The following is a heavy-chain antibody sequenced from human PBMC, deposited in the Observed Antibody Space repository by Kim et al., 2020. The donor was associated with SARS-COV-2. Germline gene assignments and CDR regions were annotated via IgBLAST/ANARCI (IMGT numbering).Heavy chain of an antibody. CDR2: IWYDGSNK. V-gene: IGHV3-33*06. CDR3: AKDRGYCSGGSCHSTPTNWFDP. Sequence: GGSLRLSCAASGFTFSSYGMHWVRQAPGKGLEWVAVIWYDGSNKYYADSVKGRFTISRDNSKNTLYLQMNSLRAEDTAVYYCAKDRGYCSGGSCHSTPTNWFDPWGQGTLVTVSS. J-gene: IGHJ5*02. CDR1: GFTFSSYG. D-gene: IGHD2-15*01.